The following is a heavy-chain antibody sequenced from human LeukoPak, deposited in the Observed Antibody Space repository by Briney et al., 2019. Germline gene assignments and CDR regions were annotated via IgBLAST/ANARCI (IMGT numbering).Heavy chain of an antibody. V-gene: IGHV3-9*01. CDR3: ARDPVRYGVPRGCDFDS. D-gene: IGHD2-15*01. CDR2: ISWNSGSI. CDR1: GFTFDDYA. J-gene: IGHJ4*02. Sequence: PGRSLRLSCAASGFTFDDYAMHWVRQAPGKGLEWVSGISWNSGSIGYADSVKGRFTISRDNATNSLYLQMNSLRAEDTAVYYCARDPVRYGVPRGCDFDSWGQGTLVTVSS.